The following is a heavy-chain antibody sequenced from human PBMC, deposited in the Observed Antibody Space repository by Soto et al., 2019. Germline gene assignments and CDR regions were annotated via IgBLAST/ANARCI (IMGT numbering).Heavy chain of an antibody. J-gene: IGHJ6*02. CDR1: GGSISSQD. Sequence: PSETLSLTCAVSGGSISSQDCSWSRHPPATGQERVGIGYIYYSGSTDYNPSLKSRVTISVDTSKDQFSLKLSSVTAADTAVYYCHARGSLPTAGNGEYYYYGMDVWGQGITVTVSS. CDR3: HARGSLPTAGNGEYYYYGMDV. V-gene: IGHV4-59*08. CDR2: IYYSGST. D-gene: IGHD1-26*01.